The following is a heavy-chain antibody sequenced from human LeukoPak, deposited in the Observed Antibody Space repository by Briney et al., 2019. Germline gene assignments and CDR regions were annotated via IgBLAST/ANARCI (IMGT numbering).Heavy chain of an antibody. D-gene: IGHD6-19*01. V-gene: IGHV4-31*03. CDR1: GGSISSGGYY. CDR3: ARDIIVGSSGWYLAYSPLYYYGMDV. Sequence: SETLSLTCTVSGGSISSGGYYWSWIRQHPGKGLEWIGYIYYSGSTYYNPSLKSRVTISVDTSKNQFSLKLSSVTAADTAVYYCARDIIVGSSGWYLAYSPLYYYGMDVWGQGTTVTVSS. CDR2: IYYSGST. J-gene: IGHJ6*02.